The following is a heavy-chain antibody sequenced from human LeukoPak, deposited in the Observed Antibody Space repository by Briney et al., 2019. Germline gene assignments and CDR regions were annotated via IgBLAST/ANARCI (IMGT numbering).Heavy chain of an antibody. Sequence: ASVKVSCKASGYTFTSYGISWVRQAPGQGLEWMGWINPNSGGTNYAQKFQGRVTMTRDTSISTAYMELSRLRSDDTAVYYCARVRPGYSYGTFDYWGQGTLVTVSS. CDR3: ARVRPGYSYGTFDY. J-gene: IGHJ4*02. CDR2: INPNSGGT. V-gene: IGHV1-2*02. CDR1: GYTFTSYG. D-gene: IGHD5-18*01.